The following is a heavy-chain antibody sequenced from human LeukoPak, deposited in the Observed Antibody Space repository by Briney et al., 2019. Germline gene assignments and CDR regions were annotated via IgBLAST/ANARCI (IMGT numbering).Heavy chain of an antibody. CDR1: GFTFSSYS. V-gene: IGHV3-21*01. D-gene: IGHD2-2*01. CDR2: ISSSSSYI. J-gene: IGHJ4*02. CDR3: ARGDRDLYCSSTSCYPVL. Sequence: GGSLRLSCAASGFTFSSYSMNWVRQAPGKGLEWVSSISSSSSYIYYADSVKGRFTISRDNAKNSLYLQMNSLRAEDTAVYYCARGDRDLYCSSTSCYPVLGGQGTLVTVSS.